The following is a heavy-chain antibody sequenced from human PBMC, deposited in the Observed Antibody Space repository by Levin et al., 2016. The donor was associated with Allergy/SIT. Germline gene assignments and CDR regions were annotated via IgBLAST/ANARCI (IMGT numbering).Heavy chain of an antibody. V-gene: IGHV4-39*01. CDR1: GDSISSSSFY. CDR3: ARRGDYRDYYFDY. CDR2: IYYTGST. J-gene: IGHJ4*02. Sequence: SETLSLTCTVSGDSISSSSFYWDWIRQPPGKGLEWIGNIYYTGSTYYNPSLKSRVTISVDTSKNQFSLKLRSVTAADTAVYYCARRGDYRDYYFDYWGQGTLVTVSS. D-gene: IGHD4-17*01.